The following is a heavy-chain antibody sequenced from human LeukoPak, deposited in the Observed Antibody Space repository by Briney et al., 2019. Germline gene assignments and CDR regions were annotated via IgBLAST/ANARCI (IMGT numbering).Heavy chain of an antibody. CDR1: GFTFSSYC. Sequence: PGRSLRLSCAASGFTFSSYCMNWVRQAPGKGLEWLSYVSDSSGPSTISYAASVKGRFTISRDNSKNTLYLQMNSLRAEDTAVYYCARSLDGGFDYWGQGTLVTVSS. J-gene: IGHJ4*02. CDR3: ARSLDGGFDY. CDR2: VSDSSGPSTI. V-gene: IGHV3-48*01. D-gene: IGHD4-23*01.